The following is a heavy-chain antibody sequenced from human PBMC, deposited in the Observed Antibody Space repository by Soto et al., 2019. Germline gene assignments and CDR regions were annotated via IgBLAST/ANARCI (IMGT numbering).Heavy chain of an antibody. J-gene: IGHJ5*02. Sequence: ASVKVSCKASGYTFTSYAMHWVRQAPGQRLDWMGWINAGNGNTKYSQKFQGRVTITRDTSASTAYMELSSLRSDDTAVYYCARTSIYCSGGSCYSNWFDPWGQGTLVTVSS. CDR1: GYTFTSYA. CDR3: ARTSIYCSGGSCYSNWFDP. CDR2: INAGNGNT. V-gene: IGHV1-3*01. D-gene: IGHD2-15*01.